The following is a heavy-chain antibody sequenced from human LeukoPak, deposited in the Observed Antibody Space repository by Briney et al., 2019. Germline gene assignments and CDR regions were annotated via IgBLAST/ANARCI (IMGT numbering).Heavy chain of an antibody. CDR2: ISGSGGST. Sequence: PGGSLRLSCAASGFTFSSYAMSWVRQAPGKGLEWVSAISGSGGSTYYADSVKGRFTISRDNSKNTLYLQMGSLRAEDTAVYYCVRDDDRPDNGLDYWGQGTLVTVSS. V-gene: IGHV3-23*01. D-gene: IGHD4-17*01. CDR3: VRDDDRPDNGLDY. CDR1: GFTFSSYA. J-gene: IGHJ4*02.